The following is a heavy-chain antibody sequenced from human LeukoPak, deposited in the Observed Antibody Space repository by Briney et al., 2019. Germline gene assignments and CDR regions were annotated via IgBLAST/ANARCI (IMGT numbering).Heavy chain of an antibody. Sequence: SETLSLTCTVSGASVSNFCWTWIRQPPGKGLEYIGYISYSGNTYYNPSLNSRVTMSLDTSKNQFSLRLSSVTAADTAVYYCARGENNWNDFPPGTNPGEIDYWGQGNLVTVSS. J-gene: IGHJ4*02. CDR1: GASVSNFC. V-gene: IGHV4-59*02. CDR2: ISYSGNT. D-gene: IGHD1-1*01. CDR3: ARGENNWNDFPPGTNPGEIDY.